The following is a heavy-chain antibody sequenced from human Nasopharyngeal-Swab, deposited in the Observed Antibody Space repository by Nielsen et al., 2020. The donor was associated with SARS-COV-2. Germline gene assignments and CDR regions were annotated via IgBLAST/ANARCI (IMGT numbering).Heavy chain of an antibody. J-gene: IGHJ6*03. D-gene: IGHD2-15*01. CDR1: GGSISSSSYY. CDR3: ARQGQVFCSGGSPFCYYYYMDV. CDR2: TYYSGST. Sequence: SETLSLTCTVSGGSISSSSYYWGWIRQPPGKGLEWIGSTYYSGSTYYNPSLKSRVTISVDTSKNQFSLKLSSVTAADTAVYYCARQGQVFCSGGSPFCYYYYMDVWGKGTTVTVSS. V-gene: IGHV4-39*01.